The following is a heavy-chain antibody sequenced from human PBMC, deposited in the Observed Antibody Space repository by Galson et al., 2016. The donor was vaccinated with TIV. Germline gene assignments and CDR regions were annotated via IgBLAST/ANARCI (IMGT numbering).Heavy chain of an antibody. V-gene: IGHV7-4-1*02. CDR3: AREKAGPGY. CDR2: INTDTGHP. D-gene: IGHD6-19*01. CDR1: GYTFRNYA. J-gene: IGHJ4*02. Sequence: SVKVSCKASGYTFRNYAMNWMRQAPGQGFEWMGWINTDTGHPTYAQGFTGRFVFSLDTSVNKAYLEITSLRTEDTAVYYCAREKAGPGYWGQGTLITVSS.